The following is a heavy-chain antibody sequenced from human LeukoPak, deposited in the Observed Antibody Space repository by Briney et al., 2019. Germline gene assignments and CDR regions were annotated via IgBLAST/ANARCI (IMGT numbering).Heavy chain of an antibody. J-gene: IGHJ4*02. CDR1: VDTVTIYA. D-gene: IGHD5-24*01. CDR3: ARAFGIEMATINVLGY. CDR2: RIPILGRG. Sequence: SVKLSFTSAVDTVTIYAISWGRQGPGQGRGWEGRRIPILGRGNYAQQFQSRVTITADKSTSTAYMEVSSLRSEDTGVYYCARAFGIEMATINVLGYWGQGTLVTVSS. V-gene: IGHV1-69*04.